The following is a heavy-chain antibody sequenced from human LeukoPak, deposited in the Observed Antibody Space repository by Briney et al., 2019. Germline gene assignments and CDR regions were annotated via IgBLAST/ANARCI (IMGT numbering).Heavy chain of an antibody. D-gene: IGHD1-26*01. CDR2: VYPGDSDT. Sequence: GESLKISCKGFGYSFTSYWIGWVRQMPGKGLEWMGIVYPGDSDTRYSPSFQGQVTISVDKSISTAYLQWSSLKASDTAMYYCARYSGSYFSYYYYYGMDVWGQGATVTVSS. CDR3: ARYSGSYFSYYYYYGMDV. CDR1: GYSFTSYW. V-gene: IGHV5-51*01. J-gene: IGHJ6*02.